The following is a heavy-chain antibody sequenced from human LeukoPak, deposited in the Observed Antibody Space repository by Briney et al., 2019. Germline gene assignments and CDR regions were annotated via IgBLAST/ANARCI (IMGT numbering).Heavy chain of an antibody. CDR2: IYYTGTT. CDR3: AREGHYYASGSGAFDI. V-gene: IGHV4-59*01. Sequence: SETLSLTCTVSRGSISTYYWNWIRQPPGKGLEWLGYIYYTGTTDYNPSLKSRVTMSVDASKNQFSLKLTSVTTADTAVYYCAREGHYYASGSGAFDIWGQGTAITVSS. CDR1: RGSISTYY. D-gene: IGHD3-10*01. J-gene: IGHJ3*02.